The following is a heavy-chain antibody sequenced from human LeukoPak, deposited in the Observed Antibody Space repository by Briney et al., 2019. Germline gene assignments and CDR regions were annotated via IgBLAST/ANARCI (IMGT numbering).Heavy chain of an antibody. V-gene: IGHV4-34*01. CDR3: ARERWSDYYDSSRAFDI. J-gene: IGHJ3*02. Sequence: SETLSLTCAVYGGSFSGYYWSWIRQPPGKGLEWIGEINHSGSTNYNPSLKSRVTISVDTSKNQFSLKLSSVTAADTAVYYCARERWSDYYDSSRAFDIWGQGTMVTVSS. CDR2: INHSGST. D-gene: IGHD3-22*01. CDR1: GGSFSGYY.